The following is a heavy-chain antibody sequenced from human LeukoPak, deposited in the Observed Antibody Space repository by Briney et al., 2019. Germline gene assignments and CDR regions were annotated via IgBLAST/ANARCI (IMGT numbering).Heavy chain of an antibody. V-gene: IGHV1-2*02. CDR3: ARSTMVRGVRGARPYGD. CDR2: INPNSGGT. D-gene: IGHD3-10*01. Sequence: ASVKVSCKASGYTFTGYYMHWVRQAPGQGLEWMGWINPNSGGTNYAQKFQGRVTVTRDTSISTAYMELSRLRSDDTAVYYCARSTMVRGVRGARPYGDWGQGTLVTVSS. J-gene: IGHJ4*02. CDR1: GYTFTGYY.